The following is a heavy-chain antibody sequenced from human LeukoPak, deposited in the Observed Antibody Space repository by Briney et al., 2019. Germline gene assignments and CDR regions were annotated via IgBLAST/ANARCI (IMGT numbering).Heavy chain of an antibody. V-gene: IGHV5-51*01. J-gene: IGHJ2*01. CDR2: IFPADSST. CDR1: GYNFRSSW. CDR3: ASRNSASYWYFDI. D-gene: IGHD3-16*01. Sequence: GESLKISCQGSGYNFRSSWVAWVRQTPGKGLEWMGIIFPADSSTRYSPSFQGQVTISADKSISTAYLHWSSLKALDSALYYCASRNSASYWYFDIWGRGTRVTVSS.